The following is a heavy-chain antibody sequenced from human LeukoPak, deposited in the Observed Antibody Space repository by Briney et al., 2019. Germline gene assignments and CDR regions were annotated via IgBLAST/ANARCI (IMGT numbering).Heavy chain of an antibody. Sequence: PGRSLRLPCAASGFPFSRSPVHWVRQTPGKGLEGVAVIACDGSIRYSADSLKGRFTMSSDNSKNTLYVQMNSVRIEDTAVYYCAIPIVGYDYFDSWGQETLVTDSS. CDR1: GFPFSRSP. J-gene: IGHJ4*02. CDR3: AIPIVGYDYFDS. D-gene: IGHD5-12*01. V-gene: IGHV3-30*04. CDR2: IACDGSIR.